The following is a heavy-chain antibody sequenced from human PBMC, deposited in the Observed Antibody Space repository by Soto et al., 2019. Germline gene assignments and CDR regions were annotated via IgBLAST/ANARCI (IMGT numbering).Heavy chain of an antibody. Sequence: ASVKVSCKASGYTFTSYGISWVRQAPGQGLEWMGWISAYNGNTNYAQKFQGRVTMTRDTSISTAYMELSRLRSDDTAVYYCARDVSSSGNYDFWSGPRRFDYWGQGTLVTVSS. CDR3: ARDVSSSGNYDFWSGPRRFDY. J-gene: IGHJ4*02. CDR2: ISAYNGNT. D-gene: IGHD3-3*01. CDR1: GYTFTSYG. V-gene: IGHV1-18*04.